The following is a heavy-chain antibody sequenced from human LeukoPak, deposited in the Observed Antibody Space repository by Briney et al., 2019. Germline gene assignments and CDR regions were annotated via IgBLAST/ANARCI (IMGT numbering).Heavy chain of an antibody. CDR2: INPNSGGT. Sequence: ASVKVSCKASGYTFTGYYMHWVRQAPGQGLEWMGWINPNSGGTNYAQKFQGRVTMTRDTSISTAYMELSRLRSDDTAVYYCARGTLYYDDSSGYQDYWGQGTLVTVSS. CDR1: GYTFTGYY. J-gene: IGHJ4*02. CDR3: ARGTLYYDDSSGYQDY. D-gene: IGHD3-22*01. V-gene: IGHV1-2*02.